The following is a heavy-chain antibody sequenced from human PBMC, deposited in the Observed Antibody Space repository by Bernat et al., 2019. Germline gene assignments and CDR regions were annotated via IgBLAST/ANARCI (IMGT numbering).Heavy chain of an antibody. V-gene: IGHV3-30*18. CDR2: ISYDGSNK. Sequence: QVQLVESGGGVVQPGRSLRLFCAASGFTFSSYGMHWVRQAPGKGLEWVAVISYDGSNKYYADSVKGRFTISRDNSKNTLYLQMNSLRAEDTAVYYCAKLYSSGSSVDYWGQGTLVTVSS. CDR3: AKLYSSGSSVDY. D-gene: IGHD6-19*01. J-gene: IGHJ4*02. CDR1: GFTFSSYG.